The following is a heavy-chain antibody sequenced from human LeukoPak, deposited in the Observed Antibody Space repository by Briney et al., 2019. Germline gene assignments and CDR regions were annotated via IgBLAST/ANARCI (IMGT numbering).Heavy chain of an antibody. CDR1: GGSISSSSYY. Sequence: SETLSLTCTVSGGSISSSSYYWGWIRQPPGKGLEWIGSIYYSGSAYYNPSLKSRVTISVDTSKNQFSLKLSSVTAADTAVYYCPYEQYDFWSGYYQTTNFDYWGQGTLVTVSS. CDR2: IYYSGSA. CDR3: PYEQYDFWSGYYQTTNFDY. J-gene: IGHJ4*02. V-gene: IGHV4-39*01. D-gene: IGHD3-3*01.